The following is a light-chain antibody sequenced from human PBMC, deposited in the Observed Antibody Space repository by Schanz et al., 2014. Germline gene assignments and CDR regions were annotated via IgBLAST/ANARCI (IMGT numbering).Light chain of an antibody. J-gene: IGLJ2*01. CDR1: SSNIGAPYD. CDR2: ANH. V-gene: IGLV1-40*01. CDR3: QSYDSSLSGAVV. Sequence: QSVLTQPPSVSGAPGQRVTISCTGSSSNIGAPYDVHWYQQLPGTAPKLLIFANHNRASGVPDRFSGSKSGASASLAITGLQAEDEADYYCQSYDSSLSGAVVFGGGTKVNVL.